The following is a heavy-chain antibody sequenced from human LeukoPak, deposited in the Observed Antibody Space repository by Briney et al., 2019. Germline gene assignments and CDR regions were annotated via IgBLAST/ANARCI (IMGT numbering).Heavy chain of an antibody. Sequence: GGSLRLSCAASGFTFSSYAMSWVRQAPGKGLEWVSAISGSGGSTYYADSVKGRFTISRDNSKSTLYLQMNSLRAEDTAVYYCAKTKGRSRHYYYGMDVWGQGTTVTVSS. V-gene: IGHV3-23*01. CDR3: AKTKGRSRHYYYGMDV. CDR2: ISGSGGST. J-gene: IGHJ6*02. CDR1: GFTFSSYA.